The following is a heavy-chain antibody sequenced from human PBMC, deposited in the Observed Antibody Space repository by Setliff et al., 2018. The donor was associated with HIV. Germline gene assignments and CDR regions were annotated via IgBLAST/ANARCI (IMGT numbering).Heavy chain of an antibody. CDR3: AREPSGWYSKDNWFDP. CDR1: GYSSTSYG. CDR2: ISVCNGDT. D-gene: IGHD6-19*01. V-gene: IGHV1-18*01. Sequence: VASVKVSCKASGYSSTSYGIAWVRQAPGQGLEWMGWISVCNGDTKYAQKLQDRVTMTIDTATRTAYMEVRSLRSDDTAVYYCAREPSGWYSKDNWFDPWGQGTLVTVSS. J-gene: IGHJ5*02.